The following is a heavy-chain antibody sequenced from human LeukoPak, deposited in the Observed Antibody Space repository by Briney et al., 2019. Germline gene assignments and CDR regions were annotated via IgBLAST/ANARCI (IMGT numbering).Heavy chain of an antibody. V-gene: IGHV1-18*01. CDR2: ISAYNGNT. CDR1: GYTSTSYG. D-gene: IGHD4-17*01. CDR3: ARDPSHDYGDFITSYYGMDV. J-gene: IGHJ6*02. Sequence: HWASVKVSCKASGYTSTSYGISWVRQAPGQGLEWMGWISAYNGNTNYAQKLQGRVTMTTDTSTSTAYMELRSLRSDDTAVYYCARDPSHDYGDFITSYYGMDVWGQGTTVTVSS.